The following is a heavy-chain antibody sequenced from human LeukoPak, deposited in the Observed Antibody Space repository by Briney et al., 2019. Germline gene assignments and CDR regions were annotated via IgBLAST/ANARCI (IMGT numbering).Heavy chain of an antibody. D-gene: IGHD5-18*01. CDR2: INHSGST. CDR3: ARVQPPHDY. V-gene: IGHV4-34*01. CDR1: GGSFSGYY. Sequence: SETLSLNGAVYGGSFSGYYWSWIRQPPGKGLEWIGEINHSGSTNYNPSLKSRVTISVDTSKNQFSLKLSSVTAADTAVYYCARVQPPHDYWGQGTLVTVSS. J-gene: IGHJ4*02.